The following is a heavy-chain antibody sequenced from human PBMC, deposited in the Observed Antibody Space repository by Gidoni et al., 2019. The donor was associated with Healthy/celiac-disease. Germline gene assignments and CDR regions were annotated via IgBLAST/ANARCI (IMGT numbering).Heavy chain of an antibody. CDR1: GGSFSGYY. D-gene: IGHD3-3*01. CDR2: INHSGST. V-gene: IGHV4-34*01. CDR3: ARMDPTIFGVHTNGGSSWYLDY. J-gene: IGHJ4*02. Sequence: QVQLQQWGAGLLKPSVTLSLTCAVYGGSFSGYYWSWIRQPPGKGLEWIGEINHSGSTNYNPSLKSRVTISVDTSKNQFSLKLSSVTAADTAVYYCARMDPTIFGVHTNGGSSWYLDYWGQGTLVTVSS.